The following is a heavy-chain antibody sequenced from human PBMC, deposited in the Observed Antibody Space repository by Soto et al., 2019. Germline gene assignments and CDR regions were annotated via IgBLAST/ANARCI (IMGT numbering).Heavy chain of an antibody. D-gene: IGHD6-19*01. CDR1: GGSFSTYC. CDR3: ARSRRGAYSSGWYSPSGYYHYGIDV. V-gene: IGHV5-51*01. Sequence: PAVSMMISSKASGGSFSTYCIGRVLKMPGKGLEWMGTIYPGDSDTKYSPSLQGQVTISADTSISTAYLQWTSLKASDTAMYYCARSRRGAYSSGWYSPSGYYHYGIDVWGQGTKVTGSS. CDR2: IYPGDSDT. J-gene: IGHJ6*02.